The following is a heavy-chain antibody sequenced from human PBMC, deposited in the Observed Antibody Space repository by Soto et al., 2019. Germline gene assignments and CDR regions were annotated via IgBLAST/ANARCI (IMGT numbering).Heavy chain of an antibody. Sequence: EVQLVESGGGLVKPGGSLRLSCAASGFTFTNAWMNSFRQTPGKWLEWVGRFKSKTDGVTADYAASVKGRFTISRDDSKNTVYLQMNSLKTVDTAVYYCSTDQEYCSGWLLFVFLGQGILVTFS. CDR3: STDQEYCSGWLLFVF. CDR1: GFTFTNAW. CDR2: FKSKTDGVTA. D-gene: IGHD6-19*01. J-gene: IGHJ4*02. V-gene: IGHV3-15*07.